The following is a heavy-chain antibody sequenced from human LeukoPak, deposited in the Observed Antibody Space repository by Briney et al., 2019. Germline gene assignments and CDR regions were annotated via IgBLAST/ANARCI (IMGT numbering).Heavy chain of an antibody. D-gene: IGHD2-2*02. Sequence: GASVKVSCKASGYTFTSYGISWVRQAPGQGLEWMGWISAYNGNTNYAQKLQGRVTMTTDTSTSTAYMEPRSLRSDDTAVYYCARGDAPAAITYFDYWGQGTLVTVSS. V-gene: IGHV1-18*01. J-gene: IGHJ4*02. CDR1: GYTFTSYG. CDR2: ISAYNGNT. CDR3: ARGDAPAAITYFDY.